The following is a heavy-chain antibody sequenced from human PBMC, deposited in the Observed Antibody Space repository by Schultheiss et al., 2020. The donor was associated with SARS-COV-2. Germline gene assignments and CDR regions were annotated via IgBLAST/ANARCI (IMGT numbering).Heavy chain of an antibody. CDR2: INPSGGGT. Sequence: ASVKVSCKASGYTFTSYYIHWVRQAPGQGLEWMGIINPSGGGTRYAQKFQGRVTITPDKSTSTAYMELRSLKASDTAMYYCALVPAAIRELNWFDPWGQGTLVTVSS. J-gene: IGHJ5*02. D-gene: IGHD2-2*01. V-gene: IGHV1-46*01. CDR1: GYTFTSYY. CDR3: ALVPAAIRELNWFDP.